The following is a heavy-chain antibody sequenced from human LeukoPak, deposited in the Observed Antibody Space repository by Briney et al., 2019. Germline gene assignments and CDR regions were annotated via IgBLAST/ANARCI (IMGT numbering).Heavy chain of an antibody. Sequence: GGSLRLSCAASGFTVSSNYMNWVRQAPGKGLEWVPYISSSGSTIYYADSVKGRFTISRDNAKNSLYLQMNSLRAEDTAVYYCARRSGINWFDPWGQGTLVTVSS. CDR2: ISSSGSTI. J-gene: IGHJ5*02. CDR1: GFTVSSNY. V-gene: IGHV3-48*03. CDR3: ARRSGINWFDP. D-gene: IGHD1-26*01.